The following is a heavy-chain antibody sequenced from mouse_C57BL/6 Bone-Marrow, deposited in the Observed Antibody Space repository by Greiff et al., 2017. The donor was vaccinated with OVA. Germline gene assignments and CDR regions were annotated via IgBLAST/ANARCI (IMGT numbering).Heavy chain of an antibody. V-gene: IGHV1-59*01. D-gene: IGHD2-4*01. Sequence: VQLQQPGAELVRPGTSVKLSCKASGYTFTSYWMHWVKQRPGQGLEWIGVIDPSDSYTNYNQKFKGKATLTVDTSSSTAYMQLSSLTSEDSAVYYCARGLRGSDYGGQGTTLTVSA. CDR1: GYTFTSYW. CDR2: IDPSDSYT. J-gene: IGHJ2*01. CDR3: ARGLRGSDY.